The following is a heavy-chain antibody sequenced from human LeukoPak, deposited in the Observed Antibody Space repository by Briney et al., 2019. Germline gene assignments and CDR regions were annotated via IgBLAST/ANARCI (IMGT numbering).Heavy chain of an antibody. D-gene: IGHD3-10*01. CDR2: IYSGGST. V-gene: IGHV3-53*01. CDR1: EFNVSSNY. CDR3: AREGDSGSFPAFDI. Sequence: GGSLRLSCAASEFNVSSNYMSWVRQAPGKGLEWVSVIYSGGSTDYADSVKGRFTISRDKSKNTLFLQMNSLRAEDTAVYYCAREGDSGSFPAFDIWGQGTMVTVSS. J-gene: IGHJ3*02.